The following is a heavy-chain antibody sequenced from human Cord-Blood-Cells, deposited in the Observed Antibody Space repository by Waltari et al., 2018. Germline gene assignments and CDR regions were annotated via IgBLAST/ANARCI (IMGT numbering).Heavy chain of an antibody. J-gene: IGHJ4*02. V-gene: IGHV4-31*03. CDR2: IYYSGST. Sequence: QVQLQESGPGLVKPSQTLSLTCTVSGGSISSGGYYWSWIRQHPGKGLEWIGYIYYSGSTYYNPSLKSRVTISVDTSKNQFSLKLSSVTAADTAVYYCARLNCTGGVCYFDYWGQGTLVTVSS. CDR3: ARLNCTGGVCYFDY. D-gene: IGHD2-8*02. CDR1: GGSISSGGYY.